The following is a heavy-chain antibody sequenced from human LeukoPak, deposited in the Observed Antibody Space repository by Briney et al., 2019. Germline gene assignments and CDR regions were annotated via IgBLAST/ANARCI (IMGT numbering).Heavy chain of an antibody. CDR3: ARLSGSPHPPFDY. J-gene: IGHJ4*02. CDR1: GGSISNYY. CDR2: IYYSGST. D-gene: IGHD1-26*01. Sequence: SETLSLTCTVSGGSISNYYWSWIRQPPGKGLEWIGYIYYSGSTYYNPSLKSRVTISVDTSKNQFSLKLTSVTAADTAVFYCARLSGSPHPPFDYRGQGTLVTVSS. V-gene: IGHV4-59*08.